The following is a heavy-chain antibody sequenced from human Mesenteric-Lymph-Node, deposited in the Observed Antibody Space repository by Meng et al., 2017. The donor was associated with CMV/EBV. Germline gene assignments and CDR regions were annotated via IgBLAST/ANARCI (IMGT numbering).Heavy chain of an antibody. J-gene: IGHJ3*02. D-gene: IGHD3-3*01. CDR1: GFTFDDYA. V-gene: IGHV3-66*04. CDR2: IYRGGST. Sequence: GESLKISCGASGFTFDDYAMHWVRQAPGKGLEWVSVIYRGGSTFSSDSVRGRFTISRDNSKNSLYLQMNSLRAEDTAVYYCARLGDNFWSGPDAFDIWGQGTMVTVSS. CDR3: ARLGDNFWSGPDAFDI.